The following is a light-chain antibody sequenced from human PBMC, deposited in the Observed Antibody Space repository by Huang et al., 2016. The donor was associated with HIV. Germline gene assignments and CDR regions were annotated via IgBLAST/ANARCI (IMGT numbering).Light chain of an antibody. CDR1: QGLLHSAGKTY. Sequence: DIVMTQTPLSLSVTPGQPASISCKSSQGLLHSAGKTYLYWYVQKPGQSPHLLIYEVSKRLSGVSDRFSGSGSGTDFTLKISRVEAEDVGVYYCMQSVQFPLTFGQGTKVEIK. CDR3: MQSVQFPLT. CDR2: EVS. V-gene: IGKV2D-29*02. J-gene: IGKJ1*01.